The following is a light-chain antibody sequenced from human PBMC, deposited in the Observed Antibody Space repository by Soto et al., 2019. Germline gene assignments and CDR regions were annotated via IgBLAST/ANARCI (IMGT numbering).Light chain of an antibody. CDR2: AAS. J-gene: IGKJ1*01. Sequence: DIHMTQSPSSLSASVGDTVTITCRASQRIYTYLNWYQQKLGKAPNLLIYAASTLQSGVPSRFSGCGSGKDFTLTITSLHSYDFATDSSQKSSGSPRTFGQRTMV. CDR3: QKSSGSPRT. CDR1: QRIYTY. V-gene: IGKV1-39*01.